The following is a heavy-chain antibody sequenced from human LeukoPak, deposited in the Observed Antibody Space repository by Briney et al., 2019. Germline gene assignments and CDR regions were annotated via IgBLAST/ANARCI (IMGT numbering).Heavy chain of an antibody. CDR2: IYSGGST. J-gene: IGHJ4*02. CDR3: ARGHDYDSSVAY. Sequence: PGGSLRLSCAASGFTVSSNYMSWVRQAPGKGLEWVSVIYSGGSTYYADSVEGRFTISRDNTKNTVDLQMNSLRAEDTAVYYCARGHDYDSSVAYWGQGTLVTVSS. D-gene: IGHD3-22*01. CDR1: GFTVSSNY. V-gene: IGHV3-66*01.